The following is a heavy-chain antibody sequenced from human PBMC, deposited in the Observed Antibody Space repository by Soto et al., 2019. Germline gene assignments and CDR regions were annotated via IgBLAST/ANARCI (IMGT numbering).Heavy chain of an antibody. J-gene: IGHJ4*02. D-gene: IGHD3-3*02. CDR1: GDSIRSSSYY. CDR3: ARVHFWSCKGFLSL. V-gene: IGHV4-39*01. Sequence: SETLSLTCSVSGDSIRSSSYYWDWIRQSPRKGLEWVGSVYYSGTTYYNPSLKSRVSISIDTSKNQFSLKLSSVTAADTAVYYLARVHFWSCKGFLSLRGQGTLVTVSS. CDR2: VYYSGTT.